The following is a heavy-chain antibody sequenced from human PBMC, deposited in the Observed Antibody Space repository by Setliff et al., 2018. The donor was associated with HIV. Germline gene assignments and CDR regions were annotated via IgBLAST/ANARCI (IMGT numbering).Heavy chain of an antibody. CDR2: ISGAGATT. CDR3: AKDTAVAGPAYFQH. Sequence: PGGSLRPSCEASGFTLRSYAMYWVRQAPGKGLEWVAGISGAGATTYYADSVKGRFTISRDNSKDTLYLQMNSLRAEDTAVYYCAKDTAVAGPAYFQHWGQGTLVTVSS. J-gene: IGHJ1*01. V-gene: IGHV3-23*01. D-gene: IGHD6-19*01. CDR1: GFTLRSYA.